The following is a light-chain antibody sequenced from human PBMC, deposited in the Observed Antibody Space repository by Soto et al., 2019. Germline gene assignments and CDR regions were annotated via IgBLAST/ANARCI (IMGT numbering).Light chain of an antibody. Sequence: QSALPQPPSASGSPGQSVTISCTGTSSDVGGYNYVSWYQQHPGKAPKLMIYEVSKRPSGVPDRFSGSKSGNTASLTVSGLQAEDEADYYCSSYAGSNNLDVFGTGTKVTVL. CDR2: EVS. CDR3: SSYAGSNNLDV. CDR1: SSDVGGYNY. V-gene: IGLV2-8*01. J-gene: IGLJ1*01.